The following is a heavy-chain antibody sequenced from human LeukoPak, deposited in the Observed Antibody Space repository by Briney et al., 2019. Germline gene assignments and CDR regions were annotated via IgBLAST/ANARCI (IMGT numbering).Heavy chain of an antibody. CDR1: GGSFSGYY. D-gene: IGHD2-15*01. CDR2: INHSGST. J-gene: IGHJ5*02. V-gene: IGHV4-34*01. CDR3: ASLSEYCSAGSCYLGWFDP. Sequence: SETLSLTCAVYGGSFSGYYWSWIRQPPGKGLEWIGEINHSGSTNYNPSLKGRVTMSVDTSKNQFSLKLNSVTAADTAVYYCASLSEYCSAGSCYLGWFDPWGQGTLVTVSS.